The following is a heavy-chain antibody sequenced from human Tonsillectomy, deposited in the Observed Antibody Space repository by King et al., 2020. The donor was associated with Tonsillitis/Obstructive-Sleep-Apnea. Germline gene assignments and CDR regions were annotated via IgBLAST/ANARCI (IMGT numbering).Heavy chain of an antibody. CDR2: ISYDGSNK. Sequence: VQLVESGGGVVQPGRSLRLSCAASGFTFSSYAMHWVRQAPGKGLEWVAVISYDGSNKYYAESVKGRFTISRDNSKNTLYLQMNSLRAEDTAVYYCARETTVVTYFDYWGQGTLVTVSS. D-gene: IGHD4-23*01. CDR1: GFTFSSYA. V-gene: IGHV3-30*04. J-gene: IGHJ4*02. CDR3: ARETTVVTYFDY.